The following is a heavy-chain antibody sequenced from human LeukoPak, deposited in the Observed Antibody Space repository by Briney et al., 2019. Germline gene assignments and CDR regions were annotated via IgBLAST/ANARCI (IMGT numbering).Heavy chain of an antibody. V-gene: IGHV3-66*01. D-gene: IGHD5-24*01. CDR1: GFSVSSYY. CDR3: AAPQRDGYKSRLLDQ. J-gene: IGHJ4*02. Sequence: GETLTLSCAASGFSVSSYYWSWVRQPPGKGLEWISVIYSDGSTNYAHSVKGRFTISRDKSKNTLSLQLNTLTAEDTAVYYCAAPQRDGYKSRLLDQGAQGTRDSVST. CDR2: IYSDGST.